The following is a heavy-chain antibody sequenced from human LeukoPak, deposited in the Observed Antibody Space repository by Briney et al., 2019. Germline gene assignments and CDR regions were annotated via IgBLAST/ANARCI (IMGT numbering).Heavy chain of an antibody. CDR2: ISYDGSNK. CDR3: ASPFSGSYDSYFDY. J-gene: IGHJ4*02. Sequence: GGSLRLSCAASGFTFSSYAMHWVRQAPGKGLECVAVISYDGSNKDYADSVKGRFTISRDNSKNTLYLQMNSLRTEDTAVYYCASPFSGSYDSYFDYWGQGTLVTVSS. D-gene: IGHD1-26*01. CDR1: GFTFSSYA. V-gene: IGHV3-30-3*01.